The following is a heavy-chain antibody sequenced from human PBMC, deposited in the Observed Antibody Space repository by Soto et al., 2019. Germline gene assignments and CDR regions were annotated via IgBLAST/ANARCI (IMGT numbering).Heavy chain of an antibody. J-gene: IGHJ2*01. CDR3: FQAEDGIRDCSTVSAFLLNRSSDL. Sequence: KGLEWVSYISSSGSTIYYADSVKGRLNISRDNAKNSLYLQMNSMRAEDTAVYFFFQAEDGIRDCSTVSAFLLNRSSDL. V-gene: IGHV3-11*01. CDR2: ISSSGSTI. D-gene: IGHD3-9*01.